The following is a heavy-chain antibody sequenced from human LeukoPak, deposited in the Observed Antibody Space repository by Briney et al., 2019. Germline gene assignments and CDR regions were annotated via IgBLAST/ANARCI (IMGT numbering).Heavy chain of an antibody. CDR3: AKDFIDYDFWSGPEYYFDY. D-gene: IGHD3-3*01. Sequence: GGSLRLCCAASGFTFSSYAMSWVRQALGKGLEWVSAISGSGGSTYYADSVKGRFTISRDNSKNTLYLQMNSLRAEDTAVYYCAKDFIDYDFWSGPEYYFDYWGQGTLVTVSS. V-gene: IGHV3-23*01. CDR1: GFTFSSYA. CDR2: ISGSGGST. J-gene: IGHJ4*02.